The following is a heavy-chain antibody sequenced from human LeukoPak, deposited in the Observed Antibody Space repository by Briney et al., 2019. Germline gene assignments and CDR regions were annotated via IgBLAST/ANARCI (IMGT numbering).Heavy chain of an antibody. CDR1: GYIFSDYY. V-gene: IGHV1-18*04. CDR2: ISAYNGNT. CDR3: ARDPHLDYEGMDV. Sequence: ASVKVSCKASGYIFSDYYMHWVRQAPGQGLEWMGWISAYNGNTNYAQKLQGRVTMTTDTSTSTAYMELRSLRSDDTAVYYCARDPHLDYEGMDVWGQGTTVTVSS. J-gene: IGHJ6*02.